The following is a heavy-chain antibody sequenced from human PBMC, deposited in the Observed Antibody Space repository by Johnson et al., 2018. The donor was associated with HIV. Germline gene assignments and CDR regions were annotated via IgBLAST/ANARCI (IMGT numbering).Heavy chain of an antibody. CDR2: ISESGTTI. V-gene: IGHV3-11*04. D-gene: IGHD3-22*01. Sequence: VQLVESGRGLVKPGGSLRLSCAASGFTFSDYYMSWIRQAPGKGLEWVSYISESGTTIYYADSVKGRFTISRDNAKNSLFLQMNSLRAEDTAVYYCASDYSDIGGYRLRAYHIWGQGTGVTVSS. CDR3: ASDYSDIGGYRLRAYHI. CDR1: GFTFSDYY. J-gene: IGHJ3*02.